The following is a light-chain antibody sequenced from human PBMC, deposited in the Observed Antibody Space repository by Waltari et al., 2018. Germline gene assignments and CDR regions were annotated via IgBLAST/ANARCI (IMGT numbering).Light chain of an antibody. CDR1: ESISTN. J-gene: IGKJ1*01. CDR2: GVS. Sequence: ILLTPSHATLSVSPWERVTISCRASESISTNLAWYQQRPGQAPRLLMSGVSDRATGVSDRFSGSGADPEFTITINNLQPDDSAVYYCQQYNSWPPWTFGQGTKVEIK. CDR3: QQYNSWPPWT. V-gene: IGKV3-15*01.